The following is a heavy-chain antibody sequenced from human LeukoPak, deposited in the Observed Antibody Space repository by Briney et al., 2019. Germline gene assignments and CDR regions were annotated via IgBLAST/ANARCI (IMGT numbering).Heavy chain of an antibody. J-gene: IGHJ5*02. D-gene: IGHD2-2*01. Sequence: SVKVSCKASGGTFSSYAISWVRQAPGQGLEWMGRIIPILGIANYAQKFQGRVTITADKSTSTAYMELSSLRSEDTAVYYCARGLLPAANNWFDPWGQGTLVTVSS. CDR1: GGTFSSYA. CDR3: ARGLLPAANNWFDP. CDR2: IIPILGIA. V-gene: IGHV1-69*04.